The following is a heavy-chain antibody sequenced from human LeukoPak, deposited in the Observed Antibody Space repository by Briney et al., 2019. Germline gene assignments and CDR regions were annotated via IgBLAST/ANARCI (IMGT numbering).Heavy chain of an antibody. CDR3: ARDYYARNWFDP. D-gene: IGHD3-22*01. J-gene: IGHJ5*02. V-gene: IGHV3-66*02. CDR1: GFTVSSNY. CDR2: IFSGGST. Sequence: GGSLRLSCAASGFTVSSNYMSWVRQAPGKGLEWVSVIFSGGSTYYADSVKGRFTISRDNSKNTLYLQMNSLRAEDTAVYYCARDYYARNWFDPWCQGTLVTLSS.